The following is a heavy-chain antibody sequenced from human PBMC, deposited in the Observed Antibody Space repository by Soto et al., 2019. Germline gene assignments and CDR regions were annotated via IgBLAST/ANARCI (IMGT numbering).Heavy chain of an antibody. D-gene: IGHD2-8*01. V-gene: IGHV1-2*04. Sequence: GASVKVSCKASGHSFTDYHIHWVRQAPGQGIEWLGRINPKSGGTSTAQKFQGWVTMTTDTSISTASMELTRLTSDDTAIYYCARGDSTDCSNGVCSFFYNHDMDVWGQGTTVTVSS. CDR1: GHSFTDYH. CDR3: ARGDSTDCSNGVCSFFYNHDMDV. J-gene: IGHJ6*02. CDR2: INPKSGGT.